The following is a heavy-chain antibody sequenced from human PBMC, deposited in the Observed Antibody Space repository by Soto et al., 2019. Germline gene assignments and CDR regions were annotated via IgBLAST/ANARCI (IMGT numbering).Heavy chain of an antibody. J-gene: IGHJ4*02. CDR3: ARGGSSWIVDY. CDR1: GFTFSSYE. Sequence: GGALRLSCADSGFTFSSYEMNWVRQAPGKGLEWVSYISSSGSTIYYADSVKGRFTISRDNAKNSLYLQMNSLRAEDTAVYYCARGGSSWIVDYWGQGTLVTVSS. D-gene: IGHD6-13*01. CDR2: ISSSGSTI. V-gene: IGHV3-48*03.